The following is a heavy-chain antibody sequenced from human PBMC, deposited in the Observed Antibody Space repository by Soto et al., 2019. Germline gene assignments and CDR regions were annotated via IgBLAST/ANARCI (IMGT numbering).Heavy chain of an antibody. CDR3: AKGFGNYWAFDY. J-gene: IGHJ4*02. CDR1: GFSFSTYG. Sequence: QVHLVESGGGVVQPGRSLRLSCAASGFSFSTYGMHWVRQAPGKGLEWVAFISNDGSNKYYADSVKGRFTISRDNSKNTLYLQMNRLRAEDTAVYSCAKGFGNYWAFDYWGQGTLVTVSS. CDR2: ISNDGSNK. D-gene: IGHD1-26*01. V-gene: IGHV3-30*18.